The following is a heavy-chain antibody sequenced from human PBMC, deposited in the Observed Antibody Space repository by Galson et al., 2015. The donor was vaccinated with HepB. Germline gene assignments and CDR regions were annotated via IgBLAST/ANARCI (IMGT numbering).Heavy chain of an antibody. V-gene: IGHV3-13*05. CDR3: ARAASLGDSSSWYVSYYYYYGMDV. D-gene: IGHD6-13*01. J-gene: IGHJ6*02. CDR2: IGTAGDP. CDR1: GFTFSSYD. Sequence: FLRLSCAASGFTFSSYDMHWVRQATGKGLEWVSAIGTAGDPYYPGSVKGRFTISRENAKNSLYLQMNSLRAGDTAVYYCARAASLGDSSSWYVSYYYYYGMDVWGQGTPVTVSS.